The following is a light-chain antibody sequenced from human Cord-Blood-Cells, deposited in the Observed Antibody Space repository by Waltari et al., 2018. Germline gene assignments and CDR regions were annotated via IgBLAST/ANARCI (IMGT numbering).Light chain of an antibody. Sequence: QSALTQPASVSGSPGQSITISCTGTSSDVGGYNYVPWYQQHPGKAPKRMIYDVSKRPSGVSNRCSGSKSGNTASLTISGLQAEDEADYYCSSYTSSSTFVFGTGTKVTVL. CDR2: DVS. V-gene: IGLV2-14*01. CDR3: SSYTSSSTFV. CDR1: SSDVGGYNY. J-gene: IGLJ1*01.